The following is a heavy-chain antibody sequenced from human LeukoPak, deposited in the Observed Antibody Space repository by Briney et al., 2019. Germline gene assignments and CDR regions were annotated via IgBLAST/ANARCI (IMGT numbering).Heavy chain of an antibody. CDR1: GFTFSSYW. V-gene: IGHV3-7*01. J-gene: IGHJ6*03. CDR2: IKQDGSEK. D-gene: IGHD6-6*01. Sequence: GGSLRLSCAASGFTFSSYWMSWVRQAPGKGLEWVANIKQDGSEKYYVDSVKGRFTISRDNAKNSLYLQMNSLRAEDTAVYYCARESSSSSGYYYYYYYMDVWGKGTTVTVS. CDR3: ARESSSSSGYYYYYYYMDV.